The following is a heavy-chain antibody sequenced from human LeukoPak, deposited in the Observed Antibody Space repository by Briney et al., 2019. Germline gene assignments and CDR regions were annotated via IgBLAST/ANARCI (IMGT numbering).Heavy chain of an antibody. CDR2: ISDDGSEK. D-gene: IGHD3-22*01. V-gene: IGHV3-30*18. Sequence: HPGGSLRLSCAASGFIFNTYGMHWVRQAPGKGLEWVAVISDDGSEKYYAESVKGRFTISRDNSKNTLYLQVNSLRSEDTAVYYCAKDPTIGRMPMTVVVSGFEYWGQGTLVTVSS. CDR3: AKDPTIGRMPMTVVVSGFEY. CDR1: GFIFNTYG. J-gene: IGHJ4*02.